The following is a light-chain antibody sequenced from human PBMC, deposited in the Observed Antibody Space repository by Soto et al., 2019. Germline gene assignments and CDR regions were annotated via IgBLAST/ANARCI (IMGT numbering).Light chain of an antibody. Sequence: DIQMTQSPSSLSASVGDRVTITCRASQGISDYLAWYQQKPGKVPKLLIYAASTLQSGVPSRFSGSGSGTDFTLTISSLQTEDVATYYCQKYNSAPRTFGQGPTVEIK. CDR2: AAS. V-gene: IGKV1-27*01. J-gene: IGKJ1*01. CDR1: QGISDY. CDR3: QKYNSAPRT.